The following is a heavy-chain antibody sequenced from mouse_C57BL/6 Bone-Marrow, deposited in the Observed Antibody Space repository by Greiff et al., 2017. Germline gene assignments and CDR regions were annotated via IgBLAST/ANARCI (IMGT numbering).Heavy chain of an antibody. V-gene: IGHV1-81*01. CDR2: IYPRSGNT. D-gene: IGHD1-1*01. J-gene: IGHJ4*01. Sequence: QVQLQQSGAELARPGASVKLSCKASGYTFTSYGISWVKQRTGQGLEWIGEIYPRSGNTYYNEKFKGKATLTADQSSSTAYMELRSLTSEDSAVYFCARGLLRYYAMDYWGQGTSVTVSS. CDR3: ARGLLRYYAMDY. CDR1: GYTFTSYG.